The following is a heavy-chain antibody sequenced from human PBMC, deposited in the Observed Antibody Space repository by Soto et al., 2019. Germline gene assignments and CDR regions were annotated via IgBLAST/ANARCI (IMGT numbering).Heavy chain of an antibody. Sequence: EVQLLESGGGLVQPGGSLRLSCAASGFTFSSYAMSWVRQAPGKGLEWVSAISGSGGSTYYADSVKGRFTISRDNSKNTRYLQMNSLRAEDTAVYYCAQSASYYDILTGYYPLADYWGQGTLVTVSS. V-gene: IGHV3-23*01. CDR1: GFTFSSYA. CDR2: ISGSGGST. CDR3: AQSASYYDILTGYYPLADY. J-gene: IGHJ4*02. D-gene: IGHD3-9*01.